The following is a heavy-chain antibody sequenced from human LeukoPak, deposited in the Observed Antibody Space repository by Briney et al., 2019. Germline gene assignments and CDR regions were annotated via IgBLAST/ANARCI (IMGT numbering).Heavy chain of an antibody. CDR3: ARIAARDYYYMDV. CDR2: IYYSGST. D-gene: IGHD6-6*01. CDR1: GFTFSSYA. V-gene: IGHV4-39*01. Sequence: GSLRLSCAASGFTFSSYAMSWVRQAPGKGLEWIGSIYYSGSTYYNPSLKSRVTISVDTSKNQFSLKLSSVTAADTAVYYCARIAARDYYYMDVWGKGTTVTVSS. J-gene: IGHJ6*03.